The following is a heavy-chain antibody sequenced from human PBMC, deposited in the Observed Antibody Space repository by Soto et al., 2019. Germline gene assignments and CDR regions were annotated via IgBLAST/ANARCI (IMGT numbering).Heavy chain of an antibody. J-gene: IGHJ4*02. CDR2: ISYDGSNK. Sequence: QVQLVESGGGVVQPGRSLRLSCAASGFTFSSYGMHWVRQAPGKGLEWVAVISYDGSNKYYADSVKGRFTISRDNSKNTLYLQMNSLRAEDTAVYYCAKEHTRRYSYIDYWGQGTLVTVSS. V-gene: IGHV3-30*18. D-gene: IGHD5-18*01. CDR1: GFTFSSYG. CDR3: AKEHTRRYSYIDY.